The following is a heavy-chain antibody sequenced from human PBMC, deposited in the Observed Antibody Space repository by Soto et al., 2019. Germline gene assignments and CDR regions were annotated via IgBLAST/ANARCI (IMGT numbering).Heavy chain of an antibody. J-gene: IGHJ6*02. V-gene: IGHV5-10-1*01. CDR1: GYSFTNDW. CDR3: ASSMDV. Sequence: GESLKISCKSSGYSFTNDWITWVGQMPGKGLEWMGRIDPSDSYTNYSPSFKGHVIISVDTSISTAYLQWSSLKASDTAIYYCASSMDVWGQGTTVTVSS. CDR2: IDPSDSYT.